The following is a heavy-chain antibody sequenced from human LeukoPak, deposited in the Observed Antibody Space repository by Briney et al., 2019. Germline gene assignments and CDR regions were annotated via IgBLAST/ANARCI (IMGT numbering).Heavy chain of an antibody. D-gene: IGHD3-10*01. V-gene: IGHV3-49*05. CDR1: GFTFGDYG. CDR3: TRAPLYGPAKTLLDY. CDR2: IRSKAYGGTT. J-gene: IGHJ4*02. Sequence: KPGRSLRLSCTGSGFTFGDYGMSWFRQAPGKGLEWVGFIRSKAYGGTTEYAAPVKGRFTISRDDSKSIAYLQMNSLKTEDTAVYYCTRAPLYGPAKTLLDYWGQGTLVTVSS.